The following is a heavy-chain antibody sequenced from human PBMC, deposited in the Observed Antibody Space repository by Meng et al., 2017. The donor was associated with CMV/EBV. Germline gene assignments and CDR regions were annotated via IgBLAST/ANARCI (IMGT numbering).Heavy chain of an antibody. V-gene: IGHV3-20*03. J-gene: IGHJ4*02. Sequence: YGMSWVRQAPGKGLEWVSGINWNGGSTGYADSVKGRFTISRDNAKNSLYLQMNSLRAEDTALYYCARGLASQGYCSSTSCYLYYFDYWGQGTLVTVSS. CDR3: ARGLASQGYCSSTSCYLYYFDY. CDR2: INWNGGST. CDR1: YG. D-gene: IGHD2-2*01.